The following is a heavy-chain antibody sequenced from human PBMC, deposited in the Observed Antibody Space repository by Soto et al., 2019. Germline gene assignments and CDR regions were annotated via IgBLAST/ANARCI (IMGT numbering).Heavy chain of an antibody. D-gene: IGHD3-16*02. CDR3: ARDRFSRSYRYTIDFVY. CDR2: ISAYNGNT. J-gene: IGHJ4*02. CDR1: GYTFTSYG. Sequence: AEEKLSCKSSGYTFTSYGISWVRQAPGQGLEWMGWISAYNGNTNYAQKLQGRVTMTTDTSTSTAYMELRSLRSDDTAVYYCARDRFSRSYRYTIDFVYWGPGPLVTVSS. V-gene: IGHV1-18*01.